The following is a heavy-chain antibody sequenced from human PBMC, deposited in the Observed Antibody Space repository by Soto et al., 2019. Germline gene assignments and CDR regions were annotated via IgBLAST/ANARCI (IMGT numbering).Heavy chain of an antibody. V-gene: IGHV1-3*05. J-gene: IGHJ4*02. CDR1: GYTFTSYA. D-gene: IGHD2-15*01. Sequence: QVQLVQFGAEEKKPGASVKVSCKASGYTFTSYAMHWVRQAPGQRLEWMGWINAGNGNTKCSQKFQDRVTITRDTSASTAYMELSSLRSEDTAVYYCVRGESVVGDYWGQGTLVTVSS. CDR3: VRGESVVGDY. CDR2: INAGNGNT.